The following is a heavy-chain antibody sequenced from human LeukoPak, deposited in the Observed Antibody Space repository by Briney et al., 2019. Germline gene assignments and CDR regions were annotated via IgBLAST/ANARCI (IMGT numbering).Heavy chain of an antibody. CDR3: ARDSSGIAAAGSMLSANGFDP. Sequence: GGSLRLSCAASGFTLSSYAMSWVRQGPGKGLEWVSAISVSGNTYHADSVKGRFTISRDNSKNTLYLQMNSLRAEDTAVYYCARDSSGIAAAGSMLSANGFDPWGQGTLVTVSS. D-gene: IGHD6-13*01. CDR2: ISVSGNT. V-gene: IGHV3-23*01. CDR1: GFTLSSYA. J-gene: IGHJ5*02.